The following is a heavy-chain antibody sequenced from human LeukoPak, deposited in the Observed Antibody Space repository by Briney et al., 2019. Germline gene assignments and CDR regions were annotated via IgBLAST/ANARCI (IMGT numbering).Heavy chain of an antibody. J-gene: IGHJ4*02. V-gene: IGHV4-38-2*01. CDR3: ARIRSSSWSHFDY. CDR1: GSAISSVYY. D-gene: IGHD6-13*01. Sequence: SETLSLTCAVSGSAISSVYYWGWIRQPPGKGLQWIGNIYHSGTTYYNPSLKSRLTISVDTSKNQFSLKLTSVTAADTAVYYCARIRSSSWSHFDYWGQGTLVTVSS. CDR2: IYHSGTT.